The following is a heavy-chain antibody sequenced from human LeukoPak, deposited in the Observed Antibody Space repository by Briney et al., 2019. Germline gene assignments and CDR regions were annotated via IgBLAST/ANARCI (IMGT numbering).Heavy chain of an antibody. CDR1: GGTFSRYA. D-gene: IGHD6-13*01. J-gene: IGHJ4*02. Sequence: ASVKVSCKASGGTFSRYAISWVRQAPGQGLEWMGGIIPIFGTANYAQKFQGRVTITADKSTSTAYMELSSLRSEDTAVYYCARVTIAAAGDFDYWGQGTLVTVSS. CDR3: ARVTIAAAGDFDY. V-gene: IGHV1-69*06. CDR2: IIPIFGTA.